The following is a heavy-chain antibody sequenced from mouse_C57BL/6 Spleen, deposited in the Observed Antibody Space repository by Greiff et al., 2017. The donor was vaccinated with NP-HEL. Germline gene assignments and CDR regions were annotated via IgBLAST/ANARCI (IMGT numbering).Heavy chain of an antibody. CDR2: IYPSDSET. J-gene: IGHJ3*01. CDR3: ARQFYYGSSYGFAY. Sequence: QVQLQQSGAELVRPGSSVKLSCKASGYTFTSYWMDWVKQRPGQGLEWIGNIYPSDSETHYNQKFKDKATLTVDKSSSTAYMQLSSLTSEDSAVYYCARQFYYGSSYGFAYWGQGTLVTVSA. CDR1: GYTFTSYW. V-gene: IGHV1-61*01. D-gene: IGHD1-1*01.